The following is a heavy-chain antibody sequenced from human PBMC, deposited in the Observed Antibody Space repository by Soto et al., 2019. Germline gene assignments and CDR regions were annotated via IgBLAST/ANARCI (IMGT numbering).Heavy chain of an antibody. Sequence: PSETLSLTCTVSGGSINNYYWSWIRQSPGKGLEWIGYVYYSGTTNYNPTLKSRITILVDTSENQFSLKLTSVTAADTAVYYCARHTDDILTGNEAGDIWGQGTVVTVSS. D-gene: IGHD3-9*01. CDR3: ARHTDDILTGNEAGDI. J-gene: IGHJ3*02. CDR1: GGSINNYY. CDR2: VYYSGTT. V-gene: IGHV4-59*08.